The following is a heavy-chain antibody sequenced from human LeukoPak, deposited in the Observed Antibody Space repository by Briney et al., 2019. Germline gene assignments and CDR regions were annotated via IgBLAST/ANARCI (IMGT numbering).Heavy chain of an antibody. Sequence: SVKVSCKASGFTFTSSAMQWVRQARGQRLEWTGWIVVGSGNTNYAQKFQERVTITRDMSTSTAYMELSSLRSEDTAVYYCAAGAAAGTMGDHWGQGTLVTVSS. CDR3: AAGAAAGTMGDH. J-gene: IGHJ4*02. V-gene: IGHV1-58*02. CDR1: GFTFTSSA. D-gene: IGHD6-13*01. CDR2: IVVGSGNT.